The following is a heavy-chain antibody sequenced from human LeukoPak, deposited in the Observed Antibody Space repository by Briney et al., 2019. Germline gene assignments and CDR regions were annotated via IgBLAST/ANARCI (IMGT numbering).Heavy chain of an antibody. Sequence: WASVKVSCKASGGTFSSYAISWVRQAPGQGLEWMGRIIPILGIANYAQKFQGRVTITADKSTSTAYMELSSLRSEDTAVYYCARDPHYYGSGSYEAFDIWGQGTMVTVSS. CDR1: GGTFSSYA. D-gene: IGHD3-10*01. CDR2: IIPILGIA. V-gene: IGHV1-69*04. J-gene: IGHJ3*02. CDR3: ARDPHYYGSGSYEAFDI.